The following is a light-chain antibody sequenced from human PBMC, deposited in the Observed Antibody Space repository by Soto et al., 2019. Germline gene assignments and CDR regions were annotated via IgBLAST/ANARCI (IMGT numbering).Light chain of an antibody. CDR1: SSDVGSYDL. J-gene: IGLJ3*02. CDR2: EGT. V-gene: IGLV2-23*01. Sequence: QSALTQPASVSGPPGQSIVISCNGSSSDVGSYDLVSWYLQYPGKAPKVIIFEGTKRPSGVSDRFSGSKSGNTASLTISGLQTEDEADYYCAVRDDRLSGNWDWVFGGGTKLTVL. CDR3: AVRDDRLSGNWDWV.